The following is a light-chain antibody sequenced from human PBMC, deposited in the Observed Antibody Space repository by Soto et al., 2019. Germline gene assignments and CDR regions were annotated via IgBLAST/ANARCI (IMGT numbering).Light chain of an antibody. J-gene: IGKJ3*01. V-gene: IGKV3D-15*01. CDR3: QQYNNWPFT. CDR1: QSVSSN. Sequence: EIVMTQSPATLSVSQGERATLSCRASQSVSSNLAWYQQKPGQAPRLLMYGASTRATGIPARFSGSGSGTEFTLTISSLQSEDFAVYYCQQYNNWPFTFGPGTKVDIK. CDR2: GAS.